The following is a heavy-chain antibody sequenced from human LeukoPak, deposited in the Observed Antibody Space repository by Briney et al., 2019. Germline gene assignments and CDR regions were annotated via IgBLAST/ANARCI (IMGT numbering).Heavy chain of an antibody. Sequence: SETLSLTCAVYGGSFSGYYWSWIRQPPGKGLEWIGEINHSGSTNCNPSLKSRVTISVDTSKNQFSLKLSSVTAADTAVYYCARDPHYYGSGSYYTNWGQGTLVTVSS. CDR2: INHSGST. CDR3: ARDPHYYGSGSYYTN. J-gene: IGHJ4*02. V-gene: IGHV4-34*01. CDR1: GGSFSGYY. D-gene: IGHD3-10*01.